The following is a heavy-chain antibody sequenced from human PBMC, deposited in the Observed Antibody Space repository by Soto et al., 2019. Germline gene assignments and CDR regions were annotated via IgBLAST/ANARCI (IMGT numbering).Heavy chain of an antibody. Sequence: SETLSLTSTVSGGSISGDYWSWIRQPPGKGLEWIGYTANTNYNPSLMGRVTISVDTSKNQFSLELTSVTAADTAVYYCARHGREDSRGFYSWFDPWGQGALVTVSS. CDR2: YTANT. D-gene: IGHD3-22*01. J-gene: IGHJ5*02. CDR1: GGSISGDY. V-gene: IGHV4-59*08. CDR3: ARHGREDSRGFYSWFDP.